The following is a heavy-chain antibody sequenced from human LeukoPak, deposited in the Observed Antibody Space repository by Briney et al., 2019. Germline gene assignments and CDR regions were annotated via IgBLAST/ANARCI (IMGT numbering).Heavy chain of an antibody. CDR3: ARGWLAETTVVTPYNY. CDR2: IYSGGST. D-gene: IGHD4-23*01. V-gene: IGHV3-53*01. CDR1: GFTVSNNY. Sequence: GGSLRLSCAASGFTVSNNYMSWVRQAPGKGLEWVSVIYSGGSTYYADSVKGRFTISRDNSKNTLFLQMNSLRAEDTAVYYCARGWLAETTVVTPYNYWGQGTLVTVSS. J-gene: IGHJ4*02.